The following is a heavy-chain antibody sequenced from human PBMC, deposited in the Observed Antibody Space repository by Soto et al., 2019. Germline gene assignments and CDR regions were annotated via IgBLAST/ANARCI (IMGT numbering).Heavy chain of an antibody. Sequence: PSETLSLTCTVSRGSISSGGYYWSWIRQHPGKGLEWIGYIYYSGITYSNPPLKSRVTISVDTSKNQFSLKLSSVTAADTAVYYCARVSVTFFDYWGQGTLVTVSS. CDR1: RGSISSGGYY. CDR2: IYYSGIT. J-gene: IGHJ4*02. CDR3: ARVSVTFFDY. V-gene: IGHV4-31*03.